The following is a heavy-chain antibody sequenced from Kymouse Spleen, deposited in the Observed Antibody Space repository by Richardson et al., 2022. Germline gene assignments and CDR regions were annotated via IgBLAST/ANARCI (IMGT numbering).Heavy chain of an antibody. V-gene: IGHV4-34*01. Sequence: QVQLQQWGAGLLKPSETLSLTCAVYGGSFSGYYWSWIRQPPGKGLEWIGEINHSGSTNYNPSLKSRVTISVDTSKNQFSLKLSSVTAADTAVYYCARTSIAARPDFNWFDPWGQGTLVTVSS. CDR1: GGSFSGYY. D-gene: IGHD6-6*01. CDR2: INHSGST. J-gene: IGHJ5*02. CDR3: ARTSIAARPDFNWFDP.